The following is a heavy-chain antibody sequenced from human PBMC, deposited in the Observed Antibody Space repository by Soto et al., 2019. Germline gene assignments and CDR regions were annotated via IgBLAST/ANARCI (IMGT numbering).Heavy chain of an antibody. CDR3: ARDSDGIAAAGTGSFDY. Sequence: ASVKVSCKASGGTFSSYAISWVRQAPGQGLEWKGGIIPIFGTANYAQKFQGRVTITADESTSTAYMELSSLRSEDTAVYYCARDSDGIAAAGTGSFDYWGQGTLVTVSS. V-gene: IGHV1-69*13. CDR1: GGTFSSYA. J-gene: IGHJ4*02. CDR2: IIPIFGTA. D-gene: IGHD6-13*01.